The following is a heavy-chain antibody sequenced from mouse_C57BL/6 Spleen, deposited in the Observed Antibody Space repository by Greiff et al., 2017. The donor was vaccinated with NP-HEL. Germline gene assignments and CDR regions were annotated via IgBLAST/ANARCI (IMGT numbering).Heavy chain of an antibody. CDR3: ARHEDDTAQATGFDY. V-gene: IGHV1-62-2*01. Sequence: QVQLKESGAELVKPGASVKLSCKASGYTFTEYTIHWVKQRSVQGLEWIGWFYPGSGSIKYNEKFKDKATLTADKSSSTAYMELSRLTSEDSAVYFCARHEDDTAQATGFDYWGQGTTLTVSS. CDR2: FYPGSGSI. J-gene: IGHJ2*01. D-gene: IGHD3-2*02. CDR1: GYTFTEYT.